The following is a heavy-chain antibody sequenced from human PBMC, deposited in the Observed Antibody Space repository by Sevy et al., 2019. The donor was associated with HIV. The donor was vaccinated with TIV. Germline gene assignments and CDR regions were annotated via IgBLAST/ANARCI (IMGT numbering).Heavy chain of an antibody. V-gene: IGHV1-69*13. Sequence: ASVKVSCKASGGTFSSYAISWVRKAPGQGLEWMGGIIPIFGTANYAQRFQGRVTITADESTSTAYMELSSLRSEDPAVYYCAREVRSVQDIVVVPAADYYYYGMDVWGQGTTVTVSS. CDR3: AREVRSVQDIVVVPAADYYYYGMDV. CDR1: GGTFSSYA. J-gene: IGHJ6*02. CDR2: IIPIFGTA. D-gene: IGHD2-2*01.